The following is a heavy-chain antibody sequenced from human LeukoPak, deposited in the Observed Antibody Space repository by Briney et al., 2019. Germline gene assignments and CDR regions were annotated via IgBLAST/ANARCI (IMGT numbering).Heavy chain of an antibody. J-gene: IGHJ4*02. CDR3: ARESIAARRSFGY. V-gene: IGHV4-61*05. CDR2: IYYSGST. CDR1: GGSISSSSYY. D-gene: IGHD6-6*01. Sequence: SETLSLTCIVSGGSISSSSYYWGWIRQPPGKGLEWIGYIYYSGSTNYNPSLKSRVTISVDTSKNQFSLKLSSVTAADTAVYYCARESIAARRSFGYWGQGTLVTVSS.